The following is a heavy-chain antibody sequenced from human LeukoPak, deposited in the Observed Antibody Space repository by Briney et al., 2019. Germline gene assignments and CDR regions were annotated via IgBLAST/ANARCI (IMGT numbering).Heavy chain of an antibody. CDR2: MNPNSGNT. CDR1: GYTFTSYD. J-gene: IGHJ5*02. Sequence: GASVKVSCKASGYTFTSYDINWLRQATGQGLEWMGWMNPNSGNTGYARKFQGRVTMTRNTSISTAYMELSSLRSEDTAVYYCARGGVAARLRKWFDPWGQGTLVTVSS. V-gene: IGHV1-8*01. D-gene: IGHD6-6*01. CDR3: ARGGVAARLRKWFDP.